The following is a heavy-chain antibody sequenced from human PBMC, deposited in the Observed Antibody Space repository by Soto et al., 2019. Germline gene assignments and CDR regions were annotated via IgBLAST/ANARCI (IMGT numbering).Heavy chain of an antibody. V-gene: IGHV4-61*03. CDR1: GGSISRGGYY. CDR3: ARAYYDTKGYSLDP. J-gene: IGHJ5*02. D-gene: IGHD3-16*01. CDR2: IYYGGTT. Sequence: SETLSLTCTVSGGSISRGGYYWSWIRQHPGKGLEWVGYIYYGGTTSYNPSLKSRVIISVDTSKNHFSVRLSSVTAADTAVYYRARAYYDTKGYSLDPWGQGTLVTVSS.